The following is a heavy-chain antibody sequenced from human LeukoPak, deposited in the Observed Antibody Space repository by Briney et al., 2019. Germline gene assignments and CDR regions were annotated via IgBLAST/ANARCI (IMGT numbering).Heavy chain of an antibody. CDR2: INPNSGGT. V-gene: IGHV1-2*02. D-gene: IGHD3-9*01. Sequence: ASVKVSCKASGYTFTGYYMHWVRQAPGQGLEWMGWINPNSGGTNYAQKFQGRVTMSRDTSISTAYMELSRLRSDDTAVYYCARDVNYDILTGYPYYWGQGTLVTFSS. CDR3: ARDVNYDILTGYPYY. J-gene: IGHJ4*02. CDR1: GYTFTGYY.